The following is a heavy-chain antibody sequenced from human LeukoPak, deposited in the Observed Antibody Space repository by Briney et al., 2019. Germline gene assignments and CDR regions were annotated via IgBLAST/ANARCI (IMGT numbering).Heavy chain of an antibody. J-gene: IGHJ4*02. CDR2: INGDGSRR. D-gene: IGHD1-26*01. CDR1: GNYW. V-gene: IGHV3-74*01. CDR3: VRDPRGDGSSTFGY. Sequence: PGGSLRLSCAASGNYWMFWVRQVPGKGLVWVSRINGDGSRREYADSVKGRFTISRDNAKNTLYLQMNSLSAEDTGLYYCVRDPRGDGSSTFGYWGQGTLVTVSS.